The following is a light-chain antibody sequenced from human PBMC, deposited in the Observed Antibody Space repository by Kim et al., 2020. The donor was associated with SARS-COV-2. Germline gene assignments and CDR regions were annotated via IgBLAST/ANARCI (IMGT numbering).Light chain of an antibody. V-gene: IGKV3-15*01. CDR3: QQYNTWPYT. J-gene: IGKJ2*01. Sequence: DIVMTQSPGTLSVSPGQRVSLSCRASQSVSDQLAWYQQKPGQSPRLLIQDASTTATGVPDRFSGSGSGTEFTLTIRSLEFEDFAVYYCQQYNTWPYTFGQGTKLEI. CDR2: DAS. CDR1: QSVSDQ.